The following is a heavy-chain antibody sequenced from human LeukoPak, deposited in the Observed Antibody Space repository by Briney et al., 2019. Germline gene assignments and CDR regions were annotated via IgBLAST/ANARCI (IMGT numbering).Heavy chain of an antibody. V-gene: IGHV3-74*01. CDR3: ASEPSDILRGGFEY. J-gene: IGHJ4*02. CDR2: ISTDGTST. Sequence: PGESLSLSCAHSGFTLSKYWMQWVRHAPGKGRVWVSRISTDGTSTTYAHVVKSRFTICRDNAKNTLYLQMNSLRAEDTAVYYCASEPSDILRGGFEYWGQGALVTVSS. D-gene: IGHD3-9*01. CDR1: GFTLSKYW.